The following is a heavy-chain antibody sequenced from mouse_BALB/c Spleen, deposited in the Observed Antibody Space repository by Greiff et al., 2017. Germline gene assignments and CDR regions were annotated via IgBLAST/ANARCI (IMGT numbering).Heavy chain of an antibody. D-gene: IGHD1-1*01. Sequence: QVQLQQSGAELVRPGTSVKISCKASGYTFTNYWLGWVKQRPGHGLEWIGDIYPGGGYTNYNEKFKGKATLTADTSSSTAYMQLSSLTSEDSAVYFCARGGGSSYVRCFDVWGAGTTVTVSS. V-gene: IGHV1-63*02. CDR2: IYPGGGYT. J-gene: IGHJ1*01. CDR3: ARGGGSSYVRCFDV. CDR1: GYTFTNYW.